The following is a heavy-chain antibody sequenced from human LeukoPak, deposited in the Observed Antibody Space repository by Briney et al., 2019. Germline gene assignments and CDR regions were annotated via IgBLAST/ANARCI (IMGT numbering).Heavy chain of an antibody. CDR1: GFTFSSYT. D-gene: IGHD3-22*01. Sequence: PGGSLRLSCAASGFTFSSYTMTWVRQAPGKGLEWVSAISGSGGSTYYADSVKGRFTISRDNSKNTLYLHMSTLRPEDTAVYYCAYSSGYYHWGQGTLVTVSS. CDR2: ISGSGGST. CDR3: AYSSGYYH. J-gene: IGHJ1*01. V-gene: IGHV3-23*01.